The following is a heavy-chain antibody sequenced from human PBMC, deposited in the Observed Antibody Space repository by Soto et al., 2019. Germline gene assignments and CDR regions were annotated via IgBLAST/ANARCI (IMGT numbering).Heavy chain of an antibody. CDR2: ISTYNGNT. CDR1: GYTFTNYG. CDR3: ARTTVTASYYYMDV. D-gene: IGHD4-17*01. J-gene: IGHJ6*03. V-gene: IGHV1-18*01. Sequence: QVQLVQSGAEVKQPGASVKVSCKASGYTFTNYGFTWVRQAPGQGLEWLGWISTYNGNTKYVQKVQGRLTMTTDTSTSTANMELTSLRSDDTALYYCARTTVTASYYYMDVWGKGSTVTVSS.